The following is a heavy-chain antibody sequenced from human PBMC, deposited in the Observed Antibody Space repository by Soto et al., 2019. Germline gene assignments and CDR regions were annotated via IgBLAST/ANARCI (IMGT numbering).Heavy chain of an antibody. V-gene: IGHV4-30-4*01. CDR3: ARTADYDYVWGSYRYFDY. D-gene: IGHD3-16*02. J-gene: IGHJ4*02. CDR2: VYYSGST. Sequence: SETLSLTCTVSGGSISSGDYYWNWIRQPPGKGLEWIGSVYYSGSTYYNPSLKSRVTISVDTSKNQFSLKLSSVTAADTAVYYCARTADYDYVWGSYRYFDYWGQGTLVTVSS. CDR1: GGSISSGDYY.